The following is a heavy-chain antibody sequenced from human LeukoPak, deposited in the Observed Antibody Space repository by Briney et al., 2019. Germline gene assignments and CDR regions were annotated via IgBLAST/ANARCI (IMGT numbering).Heavy chain of an antibody. J-gene: IGHJ5*02. D-gene: IGHD2/OR15-2a*01. Sequence: GGSLRLSCAASGFTFSSYDMHWVRQATGKGLEWVSAIGTAGDTYYPGSVKGRFTISRDNAKNSLYLRMNSLRAGDTAVYYCARAVTLNWFDPWGQGTLVTVSS. V-gene: IGHV3-13*01. CDR1: GFTFSSYD. CDR3: ARAVTLNWFDP. CDR2: IGTAGDT.